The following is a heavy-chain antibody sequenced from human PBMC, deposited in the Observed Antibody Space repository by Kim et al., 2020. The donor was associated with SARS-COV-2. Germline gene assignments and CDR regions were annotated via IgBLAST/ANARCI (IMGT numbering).Heavy chain of an antibody. Sequence: SETLSLTCTVSGGSISSYYWSWIRQPPGKGLEWIGYIYYSGSTNYNPSLKSRVTISVDTSKNQFSLKLSSVTAADTAVYYCARDRGYSYGYYYGIDVWG. CDR1: GGSISSYY. D-gene: IGHD5-18*01. V-gene: IGHV4-59*13. J-gene: IGHJ6*02. CDR3: ARDRGYSYGYYYGIDV. CDR2: IYYSGST.